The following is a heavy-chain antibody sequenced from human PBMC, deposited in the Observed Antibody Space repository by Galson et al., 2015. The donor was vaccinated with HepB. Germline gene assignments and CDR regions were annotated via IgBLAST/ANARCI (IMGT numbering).Heavy chain of an antibody. CDR2: VGGRGSWT. Sequence: SLRLSCAGSGFTFDTFAMGWVRQPPGKGLEWVSAVGGRGSWTHSADSVTGRFTISRDNSRNTLYLQMNSLRAEDTAVYFCAKLNYYDGSSYYYPYHYYGMDVWGQGTTVTVSS. J-gene: IGHJ6*02. CDR1: GFTFDTFA. CDR3: AKLNYYDGSSYYYPYHYYGMDV. D-gene: IGHD3-22*01. V-gene: IGHV3-23*01.